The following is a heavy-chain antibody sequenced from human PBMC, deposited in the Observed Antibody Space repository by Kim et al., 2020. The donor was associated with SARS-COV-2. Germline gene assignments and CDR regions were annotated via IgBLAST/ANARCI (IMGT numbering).Heavy chain of an antibody. J-gene: IGHJ4*02. CDR1: GGSISSSNW. Sequence: SETLSLTCAVSGGSISSSNWGSWVRQPPGKGLEWIGEIYHSGSTNYNPSLKSRVTISVDKSKNQFSLKLSSVTAADTAVYYCARSITIFGVVITFDYWGQGTLVTVSS. CDR2: IYHSGST. V-gene: IGHV4-4*02. D-gene: IGHD3-3*01. CDR3: ARSITIFGVVITFDY.